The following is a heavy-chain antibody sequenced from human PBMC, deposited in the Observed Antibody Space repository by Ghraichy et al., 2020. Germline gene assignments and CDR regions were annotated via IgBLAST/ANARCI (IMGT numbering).Heavy chain of an antibody. V-gene: IGHV4-38-2*02. Sequence: SETLSLTCTVSGYSISSGYYWGWIRQPPGKGLEWIGSIYHSGSTYYNPSLKSRVTISVDTSKNQFSLKLSSVTAADTAVYYCAGRLSSGFDYWGQGTLVTVSS. CDR1: GYSISSGYY. J-gene: IGHJ4*02. D-gene: IGHD5/OR15-5a*01. CDR2: IYHSGST. CDR3: AGRLSSGFDY.